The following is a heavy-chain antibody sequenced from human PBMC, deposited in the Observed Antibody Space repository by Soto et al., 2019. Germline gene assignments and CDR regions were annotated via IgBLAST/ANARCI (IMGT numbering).Heavy chain of an antibody. J-gene: IGHJ4*02. CDR3: ARQDPNYDILTGYFNPSPIDY. D-gene: IGHD3-9*01. V-gene: IGHV4-31*03. CDR1: GGSISNGYYY. CDR2: IYHSGRT. Sequence: SETLSLTCTVSGGSISNGYYYWSWVRQNPGKGLEWIGHIYHSGRTYYNPSLKSRVSISVDTSKSQFSLKLSSVTAADTAVYYCARQDPNYDILTGYFNPSPIDYWGQGTLVTVPQ.